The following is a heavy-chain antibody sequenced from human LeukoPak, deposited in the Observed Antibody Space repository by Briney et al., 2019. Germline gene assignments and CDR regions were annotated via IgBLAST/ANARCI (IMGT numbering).Heavy chain of an antibody. V-gene: IGHV1-46*01. Sequence: GASVKVSCKASGYTFTSYYMHWVRQAPGQGLEWMGIINPSGGSTSYAQKFQGRVTMTRDTSTSTVYMELSSLRSEDTAVYYCARSSGFVVVPATCDYWGQGTLVTVSS. D-gene: IGHD2-2*01. CDR2: INPSGGST. CDR1: GYTFTSYY. J-gene: IGHJ4*02. CDR3: ARSSGFVVVPATCDY.